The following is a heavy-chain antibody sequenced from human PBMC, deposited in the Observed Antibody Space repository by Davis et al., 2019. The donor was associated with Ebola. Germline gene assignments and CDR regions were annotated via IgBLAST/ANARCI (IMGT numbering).Heavy chain of an antibody. J-gene: IGHJ4*02. CDR3: AGGDYIWGSYRHHNY. CDR1: GYTFTSYG. CDR2: ISVYNGNT. D-gene: IGHD3-16*02. V-gene: IGHV1-18*01. Sequence: ASVKVSCKASGYTFTSYGISWVRQAPGQGLEWMGWISVYNGNTNYAQKLQGRVTMTTDTSTSTAYMELRSLRSEDTAVYYCAGGDYIWGSYRHHNYWGQGTLVTVSS.